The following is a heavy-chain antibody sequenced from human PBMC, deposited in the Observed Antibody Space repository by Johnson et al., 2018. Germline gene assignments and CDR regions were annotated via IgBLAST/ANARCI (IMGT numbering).Heavy chain of an antibody. Sequence: VQLVESGGGLVKXGGSXRLXCAASGFTFSSYNMNWVRQAPGKGLEWVSSISSSSDYIYYADSLKGRFTISRDNAKNSLYLQMNSLRAEDTAMYYCARAQGGLDAFEIWGQGTMVTVSS. CDR1: GFTFSSYN. J-gene: IGHJ3*02. CDR3: ARAQGGLDAFEI. V-gene: IGHV3-21*01. D-gene: IGHD3-22*01. CDR2: ISSSSDYI.